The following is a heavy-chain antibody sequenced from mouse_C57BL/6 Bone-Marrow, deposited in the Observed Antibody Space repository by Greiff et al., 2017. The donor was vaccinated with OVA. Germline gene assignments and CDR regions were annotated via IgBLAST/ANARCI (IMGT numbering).Heavy chain of an antibody. CDR3: TTERWLPH. CDR2: IDPENGDT. CDR1: GFNIKDDY. V-gene: IGHV14-4*01. J-gene: IGHJ3*01. Sequence: EVKLQESGAELVRPGASVKLSCTASGFNIKDDYMHWVKQRPEQGLEWIGGIDPENGDTEYASKFQGKATITADTSSNTAYLQLSSLTSEDTAVYYCTTERWLPHWGQGTLVTVSA. D-gene: IGHD2-3*01.